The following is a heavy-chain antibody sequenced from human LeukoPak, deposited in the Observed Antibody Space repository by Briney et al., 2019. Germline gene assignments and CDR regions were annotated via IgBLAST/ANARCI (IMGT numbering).Heavy chain of an antibody. CDR1: GFTFDDYG. D-gene: IGHD3-3*01. V-gene: IGHV3-20*04. J-gene: IGHJ3*02. CDR2: INWNGGST. Sequence: GGSLRLSCAASGFTFDDYGMSWVRQAPGKGLEWVSGINWNGGSTGYADSVKGRFTISRGNAKNSLYLQMNSLRAEDTALYYCAREQTESLYYDFWSGYQQGNAFDIWGQGTMVTVSS. CDR3: AREQTESLYYDFWSGYQQGNAFDI.